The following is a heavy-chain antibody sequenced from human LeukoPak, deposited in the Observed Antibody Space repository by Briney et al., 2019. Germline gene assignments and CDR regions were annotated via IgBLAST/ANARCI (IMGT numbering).Heavy chain of an antibody. CDR2: ISYDGSNK. CDR1: GFTFSSYA. J-gene: IGHJ4*02. CDR3: ASRQGSHDY. D-gene: IGHD1-26*01. Sequence: PGRSLRLSCAASGFTFSSYAMHWVRQAPGKGLEWVAVISYDGSNKYYADSVKGRFTISRDNSKNTLYLQMNSLRAEDTAVYYCASRQGSHDYWGQGTLVTVSS. V-gene: IGHV3-30*04.